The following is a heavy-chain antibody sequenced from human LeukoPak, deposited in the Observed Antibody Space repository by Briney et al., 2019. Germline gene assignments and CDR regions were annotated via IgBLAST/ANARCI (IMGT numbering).Heavy chain of an antibody. J-gene: IGHJ4*02. CDR1: GFTFTSSA. CDR2: IVVGSGNT. Sequence: TSVKVSCKASGFTFTSSAVQWVRQARGQRLEWIGWIVVGSGNTNYAQKFQERVTITRDMSTSTAYMELSSLRSEDTAVYYCAARRPNYYDSSGYYPDWGRGTLVTVSS. V-gene: IGHV1-58*01. D-gene: IGHD3-22*01. CDR3: AARRPNYYDSSGYYPD.